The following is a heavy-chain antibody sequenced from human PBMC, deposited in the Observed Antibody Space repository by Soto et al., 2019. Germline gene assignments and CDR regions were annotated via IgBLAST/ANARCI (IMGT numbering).Heavy chain of an antibody. V-gene: IGHV6-1*01. CDR2: TYYRSNWNF. J-gene: IGHJ4*02. CDR1: WGSVSSNTAT. Sequence: PSQTLSLTCAISWGSVSSNTATWNWVRQSPSRGLEWLGRTYYRSNWNFDYALSVKSRITINPDTSKNQFSLQLSSLTPEDTAVYYCAGELDIHHGLGYWGPGTSVTVSS. CDR3: AGELDIHHGLGY. D-gene: IGHD6-19*01.